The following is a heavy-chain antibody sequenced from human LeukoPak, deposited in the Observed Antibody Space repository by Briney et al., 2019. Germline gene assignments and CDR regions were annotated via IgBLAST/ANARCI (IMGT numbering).Heavy chain of an antibody. J-gene: IGHJ3*02. CDR3: AREANYDFWSDNGAFDI. CDR2: ISYDGSNK. CDR1: GFTFSSYA. V-gene: IGHV3-30-3*01. D-gene: IGHD3-3*01. Sequence: GGSLRLSCAASGFTFSSYAMHWVRQAPGKGLEWVAVISYDGSNKYYADSVKGRFTISRDNSKNTLYLQMNSLRAEDTAVYYCAREANYDFWSDNGAFDIWGQGTMVTVSS.